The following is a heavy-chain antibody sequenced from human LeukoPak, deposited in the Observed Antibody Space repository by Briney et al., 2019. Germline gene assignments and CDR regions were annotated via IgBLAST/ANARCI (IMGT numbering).Heavy chain of an antibody. V-gene: IGHV3-48*01. Sequence: PGGSLRLSCAASGFTFSSYSMNWVRQAPGKGLEWVSSISSSSSTIYYADSVKGRFTISRDNAKNSLYLQMNSLRAEDTAVYYCARWKTGRDAFDIWGQGTMVTVSS. CDR1: GFTFSSYS. CDR3: ARWKTGRDAFDI. J-gene: IGHJ3*02. CDR2: ISSSSSTI. D-gene: IGHD1-1*01.